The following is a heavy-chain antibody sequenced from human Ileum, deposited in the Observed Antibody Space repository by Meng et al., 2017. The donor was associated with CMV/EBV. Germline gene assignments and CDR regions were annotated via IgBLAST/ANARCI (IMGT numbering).Heavy chain of an antibody. Sequence: SGSSFTSYWIGWVRQMPGKGLEWMGIIYPGDSDTRYSPSFQGQVSISADKSISTAYLQWSSLKASDTAMYYCARDYGEASPGGNWFDPWGQGTLVTVSS. V-gene: IGHV5-51*01. CDR2: IYPGDSDT. CDR3: ARDYGEASPGGNWFDP. D-gene: IGHD4-17*01. CDR1: GSSFTSYW. J-gene: IGHJ5*02.